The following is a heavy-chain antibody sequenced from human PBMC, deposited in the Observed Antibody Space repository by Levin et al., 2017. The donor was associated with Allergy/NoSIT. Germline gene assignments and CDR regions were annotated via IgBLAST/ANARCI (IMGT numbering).Heavy chain of an antibody. Sequence: ASVKVSCKASGYTFTRYAIHWVRQAPGQRLEWMGWITAGNGDRKYSQKFQDRVTFTRDTSASTAYMEVNSLRSEDTAVYYCARDQDSSNWFSPYGMDVWGQGTTVTVSS. CDR1: GYTFTRYA. CDR2: ITAGNGDR. J-gene: IGHJ6*02. D-gene: IGHD6-13*01. CDR3: ARDQDSSNWFSPYGMDV. V-gene: IGHV1-3*01.